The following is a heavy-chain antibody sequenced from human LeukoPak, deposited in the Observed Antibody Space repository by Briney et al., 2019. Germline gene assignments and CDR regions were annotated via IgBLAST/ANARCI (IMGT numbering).Heavy chain of an antibody. CDR2: ISGSGGST. CDR3: AKDLDYGDYYFDY. CDR1: GFTFSSYA. D-gene: IGHD4-17*01. J-gene: IGHJ4*02. Sequence: SGGSLRLSCAASGFTFSSYAMSWVRQAPGKGLEWVSPISGSGGSTYYADSVKGRFTISRDNSKNTLYLQMNSLRAEDTAVYYCAKDLDYGDYYFDYWGQGTLVTVSS. V-gene: IGHV3-23*01.